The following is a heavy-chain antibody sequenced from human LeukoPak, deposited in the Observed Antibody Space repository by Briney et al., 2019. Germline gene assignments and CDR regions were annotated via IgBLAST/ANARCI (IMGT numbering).Heavy chain of an antibody. D-gene: IGHD6-13*01. CDR2: INPSGGST. J-gene: IGHJ6*02. V-gene: IGHV1-46*01. CDR1: GYTFTSYY. Sequence: ASVKVSCEASGYTFTSYYMHWVRQAPGQGLEWMGIINPSGGSTSYAQKFQGRVTMTRDTSTSTVYMELSSLRSEDTAVYYCARDIEGSYSSSWYGYYYYGMDVWGQGTTVTVSS. CDR3: ARDIEGSYSSSWYGYYYYGMDV.